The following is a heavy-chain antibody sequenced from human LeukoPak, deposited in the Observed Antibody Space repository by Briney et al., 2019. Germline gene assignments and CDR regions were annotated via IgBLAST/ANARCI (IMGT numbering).Heavy chain of an antibody. CDR3: ARHQDKGGSEFSSGYYTHNRFDP. CDR2: IYPGDSDT. V-gene: IGHV5-51*01. J-gene: IGHJ5*02. D-gene: IGHD3-3*01. CDR1: GYSFTSYW. Sequence: GASLKISCKGSGYSFTSYWIGWVRQLPGKGLEWMGIIYPGDSDTRYSPSFQGQVTISAYKSISTAYLQWSSLKASDTAMYYCARHQDKGGSEFSSGYYTHNRFDPWGQGTLVTVSS.